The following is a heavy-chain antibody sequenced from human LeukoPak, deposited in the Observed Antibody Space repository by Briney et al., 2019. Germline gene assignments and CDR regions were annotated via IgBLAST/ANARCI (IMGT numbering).Heavy chain of an antibody. J-gene: IGHJ4*02. CDR2: FDPEDGET. D-gene: IGHD4-17*01. CDR3: ASRSVVDGDYVPFDY. V-gene: IGHV1-24*01. CDR1: GYTLTELS. Sequence: ASVKVSFKVSGYTLTELSMHWVRQAPGKGLGWMGGFDPEDGETIYAQKFQGRVTMTEDTSTDTAYMELSSLRSEDTAVYYCASRSVVDGDYVPFDYWGQGTLVIVSS.